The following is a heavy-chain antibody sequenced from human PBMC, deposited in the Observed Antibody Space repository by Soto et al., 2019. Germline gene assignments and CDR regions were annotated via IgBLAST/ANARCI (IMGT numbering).Heavy chain of an antibody. J-gene: IGHJ4*02. Sequence: QVQLVESGGGVVQPGRSLRLSCAASGFTFSSYGMHWISQAPGKGLEWVAVISYDGSNKYYADSVQGRFTISRDNAKNTLYLQMNSLRAEDTAVYYCAKEWVYDSSGWSFDYWGQGTLVTASS. CDR2: ISYDGSNK. D-gene: IGHD3-22*01. V-gene: IGHV3-30*18. CDR3: AKEWVYDSSGWSFDY. CDR1: GFTFSSYG.